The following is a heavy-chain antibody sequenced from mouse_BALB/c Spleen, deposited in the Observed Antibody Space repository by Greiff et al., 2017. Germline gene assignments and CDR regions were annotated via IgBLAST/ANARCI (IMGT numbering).Heavy chain of an antibody. J-gene: IGHJ4*01. Sequence: EVKLEESGPGLVKPSQSLSLTCTVTGYSITSDYAWNWIRQFPGNKLEWMGYISYSGSTSYNPSLKSRISITRDTSKNQFFLQLNSVTTEDTATYYCARSVREDYYAMDYWGQGTSVTVSS. CDR2: ISYSGST. D-gene: IGHD2-14*01. CDR3: ARSVREDYYAMDY. CDR1: GYSITSDYA. V-gene: IGHV3-2*02.